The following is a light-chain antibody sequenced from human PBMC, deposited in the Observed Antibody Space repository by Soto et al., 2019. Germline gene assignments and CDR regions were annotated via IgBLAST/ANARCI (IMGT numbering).Light chain of an antibody. V-gene: IGLV1-40*01. J-gene: IGLJ3*02. CDR1: SSNIGAGYH. Sequence: QSVLTQPPSVSGAPGQRVTISCTGSSSNIGAGYHVHWYQQLPGSAPKFLIYGNSNRPSGVPDRFSGSKSGTSASLAITGLQAEDEAEYYCQSYDSSLSGSVFGGGTKLTVL. CDR2: GNS. CDR3: QSYDSSLSGSV.